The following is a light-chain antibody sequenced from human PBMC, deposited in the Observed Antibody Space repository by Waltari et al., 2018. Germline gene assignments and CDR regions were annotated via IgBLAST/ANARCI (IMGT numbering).Light chain of an antibody. V-gene: IGLV6-57*01. CDR2: EDN. J-gene: IGLJ3*02. Sequence: NFMLTQPHSVSESPGKTVTISCTRSSGSLASNYVPVYQQRPGSSPTTVIYEDNQRPSGGPERFSGSIDSSSNSASLTISGLKTEDEADYYCQSYDSSNWVFGGGTKLTVL. CDR1: SGSLASNY. CDR3: QSYDSSNWV.